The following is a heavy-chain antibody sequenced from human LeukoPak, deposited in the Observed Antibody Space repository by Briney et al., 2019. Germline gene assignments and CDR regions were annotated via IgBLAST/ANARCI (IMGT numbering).Heavy chain of an antibody. J-gene: IGHJ5*02. CDR3: ARGWRGPSSGSYYNWFDP. Sequence: SQTLSLTCTVSGGSISSGSYYWSWIRQPAGKGLEWIGRIYTSGSTNYNPSLKSRVTISVDTSKNQFSLKLSSVTAADTAVYYCARGWRGPSSGSYYNWFDPWGQGTLVTVSS. CDR2: IYTSGST. D-gene: IGHD3-10*01. V-gene: IGHV4-61*02. CDR1: GGSISSGSYY.